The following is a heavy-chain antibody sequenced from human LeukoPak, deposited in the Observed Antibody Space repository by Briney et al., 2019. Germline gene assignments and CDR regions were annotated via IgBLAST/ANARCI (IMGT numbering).Heavy chain of an antibody. CDR1: GGTFSDYG. CDR2: IIPISGTV. V-gene: IGHV1-69*13. D-gene: IGHD3-10*01. CDR3: ARFDPGVHPGDY. Sequence: ASVKVSCKTSGGTFSDYGIGWVRQAPGQGLEWMGGIIPISGTVNYAQNLQGRVTFTADESTTTTYMELSSLRSDDTAVYYCARFDPGVHPGDYWGQGTLVTVSS. J-gene: IGHJ4*02.